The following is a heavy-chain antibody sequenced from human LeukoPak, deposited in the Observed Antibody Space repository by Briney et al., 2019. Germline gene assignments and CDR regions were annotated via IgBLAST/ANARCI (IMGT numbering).Heavy chain of an antibody. CDR3: AKAGGELYYYDSSGLFFDY. CDR1: GFTFSSYA. V-gene: IGHV3-23*01. D-gene: IGHD3-22*01. CDR2: ISGSGGST. Sequence: GGSLRLSCAASGFTFSSYAMSWVRQAPGKGLEWVSAISGSGGSTYYADSVKARFTISTDNSKNTLYLQMNSLRAEYTAVYYCAKAGGELYYYDSSGLFFDYWGQGTLVTVSS. J-gene: IGHJ4*02.